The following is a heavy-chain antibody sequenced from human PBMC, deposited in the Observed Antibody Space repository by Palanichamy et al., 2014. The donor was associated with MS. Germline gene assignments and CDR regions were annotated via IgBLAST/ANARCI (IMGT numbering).Heavy chain of an antibody. V-gene: IGHV3-23*01. J-gene: IGHJ4*02. CDR3: AKDRWTCGTTECFSSLDY. Sequence: DVQLLDSGGGLVQPGGSLRLSCAASGFTFSNYAMAWVRQVPGKGLEWVSGVSGSGVDTYYADSVKGRFTVSRDNLKNTLDLQMKSLRAEDTAIYYCAKDRWTCGTTECFSSLDYWGQGTLVTVSS. CDR2: VSGSGVDT. CDR1: GFTFSNYA. D-gene: IGHD2-21*01.